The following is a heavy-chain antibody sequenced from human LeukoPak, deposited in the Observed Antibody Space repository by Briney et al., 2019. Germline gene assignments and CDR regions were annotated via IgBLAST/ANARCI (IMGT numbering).Heavy chain of an antibody. CDR2: IIPIFGRA. J-gene: IGHJ3*01. Sequence: GASVKVSCKASGGTFSSYAISWVRQAPGQGLEWMGGIIPIFGRANYAQKFQGRVTITTDESTSTAYMELSSLRSEDTAVYYCAREGVYSPDPSSYHRHAFDVWGKGTVVIVSS. D-gene: IGHD3-16*02. V-gene: IGHV1-69*05. CDR1: GGTFSSYA. CDR3: AREGVYSPDPSSYHRHAFDV.